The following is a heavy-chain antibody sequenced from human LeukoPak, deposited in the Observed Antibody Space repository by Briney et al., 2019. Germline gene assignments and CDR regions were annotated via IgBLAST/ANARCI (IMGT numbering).Heavy chain of an antibody. D-gene: IGHD2-21*01. CDR2: ISAYNGNT. CDR1: GYTFTSYG. V-gene: IGHV1-18*01. J-gene: IGHJ4*02. CDR3: GRGNCGNYFDY. Sequence: ASVKVPCKASGYTFTSYGIRWVRQAPRQGGEWMGWISAYNGNTNYAQKVQGTVTMTTNTSTSTAYMELRNLRSGDTAVYYCGRGNCGNYFDYWGEGTLVTVSS.